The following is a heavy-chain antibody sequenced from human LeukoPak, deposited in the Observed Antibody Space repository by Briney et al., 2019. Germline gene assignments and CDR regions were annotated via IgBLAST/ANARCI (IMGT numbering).Heavy chain of an antibody. V-gene: IGHV3-21*01. CDR3: ARGGVDYGDYGLALYYCYGMDV. J-gene: IGHJ6*02. CDR2: ISSSSSYI. D-gene: IGHD4-17*01. CDR1: GFTFSSYS. Sequence: GGSLRLSCAASGFTFSSYSMNWVRQAPGKGLEWVSSISSSSSYIYYADSVKGRFTISRDNAKNSLYLQMNSLRAEDTAVYYCARGGVDYGDYGLALYYCYGMDVWGQGTTVTVSS.